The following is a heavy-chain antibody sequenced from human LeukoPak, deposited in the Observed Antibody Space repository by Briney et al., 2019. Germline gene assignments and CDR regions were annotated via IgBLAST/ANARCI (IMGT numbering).Heavy chain of an antibody. CDR2: IYYSGST. J-gene: IGHJ4*02. CDR1: GGSISSSSYY. CDR3: ARHSRGGTKFGVVTYFDY. D-gene: IGHD3-3*01. Sequence: PSETLSLTCTVSGGSISSSSYYWGWIRQPPGKGLEWIGSIYYSGSTYYNPSLKSRVTISVDTSKNQFSLKLSSVTAADTAVYYCARHSRGGTKFGVVTYFDYWGQGTLVTVSS. V-gene: IGHV4-39*01.